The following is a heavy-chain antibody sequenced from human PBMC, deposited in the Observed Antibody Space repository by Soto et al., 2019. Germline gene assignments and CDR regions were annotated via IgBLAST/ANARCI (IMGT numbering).Heavy chain of an antibody. D-gene: IGHD2-21*02. V-gene: IGHV3-23*01. J-gene: IGHJ4*02. CDR2: ISDGNGDST. CDR3: AKGGGGDHGY. CDR1: GFTFSSSA. Sequence: EVQLLDSGGALVQPGGSLRLPCTASGFTFSSSAMSWVRQSPGKGLEWVSAISDGNGDSTYYAGSVKGRFTISRDNTKNALYLQMNDLRAEDTAVYYCAKGGGGDHGYWGQGTLVTVSS.